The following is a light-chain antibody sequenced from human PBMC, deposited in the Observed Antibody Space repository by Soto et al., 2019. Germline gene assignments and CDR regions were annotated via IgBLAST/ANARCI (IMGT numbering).Light chain of an antibody. CDR1: SSDVGGYNY. J-gene: IGLJ1*01. CDR3: KSYAGSNTYV. Sequence: QSVLTQPPSASGSPGQSVTISCAGTSSDVGGYNYVSWYQQYPGKVPKLMIYEVSERPSGVPDRFSGSKSGNTAFLTVSGLQAADEADYFCKSYAGSNTYVFGSGTKVTVL. CDR2: EVS. V-gene: IGLV2-8*01.